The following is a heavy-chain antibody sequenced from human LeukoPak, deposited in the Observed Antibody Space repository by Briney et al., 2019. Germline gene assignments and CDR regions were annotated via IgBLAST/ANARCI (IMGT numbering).Heavy chain of an antibody. CDR2: IYYSGST. V-gene: IGHV4-39*01. CDR3: ATQGATLYYFDY. CDR1: GGSISSSSYY. D-gene: IGHD1-26*01. Sequence: SETLSLTCTVSGGSISSSSYYWGWIRQPPGKGLEWIGSIYYSGSTYYNPSLKSRVTISVDTSKNQFSLKLSSVTAADTAVYYCATQGATLYYFDYWGQGTLATVSS. J-gene: IGHJ4*02.